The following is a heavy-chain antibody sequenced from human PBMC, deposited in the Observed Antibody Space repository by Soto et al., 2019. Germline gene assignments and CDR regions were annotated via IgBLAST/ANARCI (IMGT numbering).Heavy chain of an antibody. J-gene: IGHJ6*01. CDR1: GFTFSSYS. D-gene: IGHD4-4*01. CDR2: ISSSSSYI. V-gene: IGHV3-21*01. Sequence: ESLKISCAASGFTFSSYSMNWVRQAPGKGLEWVSSISSSSSYIYYADSVKGRFTISRDNAKNSLYLQMNSLRAEYTAVYYCARDGEATVTTSYYYYYGMAVWGQGNTV. CDR3: ARDGEATVTTSYYYYYGMAV.